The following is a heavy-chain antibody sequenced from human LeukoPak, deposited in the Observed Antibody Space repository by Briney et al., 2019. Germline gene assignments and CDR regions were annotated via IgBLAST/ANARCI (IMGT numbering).Heavy chain of an antibody. CDR2: ISSGGSDT. Sequence: PGGSLRLSCVASGFSFSSYWMHWVRQGPGKGRVWVSRISSGGSDTKYVDSVKGRFTISRDNGKNTLYLEMNSLRVEDTAVYYCARDQTQAGPTTVDHWGQGTQVTVSS. J-gene: IGHJ4*02. CDR3: ARDQTQAGPTTVDH. V-gene: IGHV3-74*01. D-gene: IGHD1-14*01. CDR1: GFSFSSYW.